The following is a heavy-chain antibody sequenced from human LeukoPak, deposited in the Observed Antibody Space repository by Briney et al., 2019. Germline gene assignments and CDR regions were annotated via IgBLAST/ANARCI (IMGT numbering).Heavy chain of an antibody. J-gene: IGHJ4*02. CDR2: INPNSGGT. CDR3: ARDRAVVVAATDY. V-gene: IGHV1-2*06. D-gene: IGHD2-15*01. Sequence: ASVKVSCKASGYTFTGYYMHRVRQAPGQGLEWVGRINPNSGGTNYAQEFQGRVTMTRDTSISTAYMELSRLRSDDATVYYCARDRAVVVAATDYWGQGTLVTVSS. CDR1: GYTFTGYY.